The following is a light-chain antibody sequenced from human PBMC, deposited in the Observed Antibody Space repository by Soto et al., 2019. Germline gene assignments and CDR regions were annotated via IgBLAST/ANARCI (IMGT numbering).Light chain of an antibody. CDR2: DVS. CDR1: SSDVGAYNY. J-gene: IGLJ3*02. V-gene: IGLV2-11*01. Sequence: QSVLTQPRSVSGSTGQSVTISCTGTSSDVGAYNYVSWYQQHPGKVPKLMIYDVSKRPSGVPDRFSGSKSGNTASLTISGLQAEDEADYYCCSYAGSYTLVFGGGTKVTVL. CDR3: CSYAGSYTLV.